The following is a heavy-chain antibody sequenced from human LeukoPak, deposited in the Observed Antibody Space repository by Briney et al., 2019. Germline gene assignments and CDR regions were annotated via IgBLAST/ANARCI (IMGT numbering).Heavy chain of an antibody. V-gene: IGHV1-2*02. CDR2: INPNSGGT. D-gene: IGHD3-9*01. Sequence: ASVKVSCKASGYTFTSYYMHWVRQAPGQGLEWMGWINPNSGGTNYAQKFQGRVTMTRDTSISTAYMEVGRLRSDDTAVYYCARGRYFDSYWFDPWGQGTLVTVSS. CDR3: ARGRYFDSYWFDP. CDR1: GYTFTSYY. J-gene: IGHJ5*02.